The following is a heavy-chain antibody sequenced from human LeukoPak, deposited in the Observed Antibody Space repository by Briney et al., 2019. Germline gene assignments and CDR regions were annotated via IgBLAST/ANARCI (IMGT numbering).Heavy chain of an antibody. J-gene: IGHJ4*02. Sequence: PSETLSLTCTVSGGSISSYYWSWIRQPPGKGLEWIGYINYTGSTNYSPSIKSRVTISVDTSKNQFSLKLSSVTAEDTAVYYCARHGRSGYSIDWPALDYWGQGSLVTVSS. CDR1: GGSISSYY. D-gene: IGHD5-18*01. V-gene: IGHV4-59*08. CDR3: ARHGRSGYSIDWPALDY. CDR2: INYTGST.